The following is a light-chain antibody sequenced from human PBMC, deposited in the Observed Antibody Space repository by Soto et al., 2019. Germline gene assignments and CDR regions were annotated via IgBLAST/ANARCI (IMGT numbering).Light chain of an antibody. CDR3: QQYNNWPWT. J-gene: IGKJ1*01. CDR1: QTINTD. V-gene: IGKV3-15*01. Sequence: EMVLTQSPATLSVSLGERATLSCRASQTINTDLAWYQPHPGQAPRLLIYGASTRATGIPARFSGSGSGTELTLTLSSLQSEDFEVYYCQQYNNWPWTFGQGPKVDI. CDR2: GAS.